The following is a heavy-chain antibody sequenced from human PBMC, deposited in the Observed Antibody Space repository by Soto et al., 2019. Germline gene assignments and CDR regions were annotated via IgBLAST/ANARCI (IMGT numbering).Heavy chain of an antibody. D-gene: IGHD3-9*01. CDR1: GGSFSGYY. CDR3: ARGNYDILTGYYSGWVPQKYYFDY. J-gene: IGHJ4*02. Sequence: QVQLQQWGAGLLKTSEILSLTCAVYGGSFSGYYWCWIRQPPGKGLELIGEITHSGSTNYNPSLKSRVTISVDTSTNQFSLKLSSVTAADTAVYYCARGNYDILTGYYSGWVPQKYYFDYWGQGTTVTDSS. V-gene: IGHV4-34*01. CDR2: ITHSGST.